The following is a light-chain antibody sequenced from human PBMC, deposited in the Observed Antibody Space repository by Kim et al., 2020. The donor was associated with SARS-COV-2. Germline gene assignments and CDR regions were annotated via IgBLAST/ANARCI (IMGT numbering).Light chain of an antibody. CDR3: QQYDDPGAT. CDR1: QSVSSSY. CDR2: GAS. V-gene: IGKV3-20*01. J-gene: IGKJ5*01. Sequence: EIVLTQSPGTLSLSPGERATLSCRASQSVSSSYLAWYQQKPGQAPRLLIYGASSRATGIPDRFSGSGSGTDFTLTISRLEPEDFAVYYCQQYDDPGATFGQGTRLEIK.